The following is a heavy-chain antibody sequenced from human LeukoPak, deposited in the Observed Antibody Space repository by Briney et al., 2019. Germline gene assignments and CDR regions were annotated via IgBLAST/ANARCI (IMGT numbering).Heavy chain of an antibody. Sequence: GGSLRLSCAASGFTFDDYAMHWVRQAPGKGLEWVSGISWNSGSIGYADSVKGRFTISRDNAKNSLYLQMNSLRTEDTALYYCAKGRGYNFGFDYWGQGTLVTVSS. V-gene: IGHV3-9*01. J-gene: IGHJ4*02. CDR2: ISWNSGSI. D-gene: IGHD5-24*01. CDR3: AKGRGYNFGFDY. CDR1: GFTFDDYA.